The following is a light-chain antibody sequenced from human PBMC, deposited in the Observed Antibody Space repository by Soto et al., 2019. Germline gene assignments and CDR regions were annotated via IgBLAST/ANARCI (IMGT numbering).Light chain of an antibody. CDR2: EVS. Sequence: QSALTQPASVSGSPAQSITISCTGTSSDVGTYNYVSWYQQHPGKAPKLMIYEVSNRPSGVSNRFSGSKSGNMASLTISGLQAEDEADYYCSSYTSSSSLVVFGGGTKLTVL. J-gene: IGLJ3*02. CDR3: SSYTSSSSLVV. V-gene: IGLV2-14*01. CDR1: SSDVGTYNY.